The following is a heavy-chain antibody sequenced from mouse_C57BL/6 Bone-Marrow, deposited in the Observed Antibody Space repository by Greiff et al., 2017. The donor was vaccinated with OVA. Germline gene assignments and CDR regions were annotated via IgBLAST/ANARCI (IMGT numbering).Heavy chain of an antibody. V-gene: IGHV1-61*01. D-gene: IGHD3-1*01. CDR2: IYPSDSET. CDR1: GYTFTSYW. J-gene: IGHJ4*01. CDR3: ARQLRAMDY. Sequence: QVQLQQPGAELVRPGSSVKLSCKASGYTFTSYWMDWVQQRPGQGLEWIGNIYPSDSETHYNQKFKDKATLTVDKSASTAYMQLSSLTSEDSAVYYCARQLRAMDYWGQGTSVTVSS.